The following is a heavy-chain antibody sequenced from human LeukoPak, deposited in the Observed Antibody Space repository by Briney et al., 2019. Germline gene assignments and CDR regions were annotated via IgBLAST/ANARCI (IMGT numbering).Heavy chain of an antibody. CDR2: INHSGST. D-gene: IGHD3-22*01. J-gene: IGHJ4*02. V-gene: IGHV4-34*01. CDR3: ARGGSNRYYYDSSGPGYY. Sequence: SETLSLTCAVYGGSFSGYYWSWLRQPPGKGLEWIGEINHSGSTNYNPSLKSRVTISVDTSKNQFSLKLSSVTAADTAVYYCARGGSNRYYYDSSGPGYYWGQGTLVTVSS. CDR1: GGSFSGYY.